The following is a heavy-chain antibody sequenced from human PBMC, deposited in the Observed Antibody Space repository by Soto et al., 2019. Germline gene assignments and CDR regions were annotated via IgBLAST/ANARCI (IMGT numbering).Heavy chain of an antibody. J-gene: IGHJ5*02. Sequence: QLQLQESGPGLVKPSETLSLTCTVSGGSMSSSSYCWGWIRQPPGKGLEWIGSMYYTGSTYYNPSLKSRVTISVDTSNNQFSLKLSPVTAADTAVYYCARLYGSTLWFGPWGQGTLVTVSS. CDR2: MYYTGST. D-gene: IGHD3-10*01. V-gene: IGHV4-39*01. CDR1: GGSMSSSSYC. CDR3: ARLYGSTLWFGP.